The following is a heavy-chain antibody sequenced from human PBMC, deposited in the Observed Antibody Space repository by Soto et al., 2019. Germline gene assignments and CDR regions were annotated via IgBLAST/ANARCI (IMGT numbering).Heavy chain of an antibody. J-gene: IGHJ5*02. CDR3: ARDVTTVTPYNWFDP. CDR1: GYTFTSYG. Sequence: QVQLVQSGAEVKKPGASVKVSCKASGYTFTSYGIGWVRQAPGQGLEWMGWISAYNGNTNYAQKLQGRVTMTTDTSTSTAYMELRSLRSDDTAVYYCARDVTTVTPYNWFDPWGQGTLVTVSS. V-gene: IGHV1-18*01. D-gene: IGHD4-17*01. CDR2: ISAYNGNT.